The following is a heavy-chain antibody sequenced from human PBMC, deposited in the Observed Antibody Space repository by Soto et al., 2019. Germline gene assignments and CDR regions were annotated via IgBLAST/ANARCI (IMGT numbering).Heavy chain of an antibody. CDR1: GDSVSSGY. V-gene: IGHV4-59*02. Sequence: SETLSLTCNVSGDSVSSGYWSWIRQPPGKGLEWIGFMYLGGSFNYNPSLASRVTISVETSKNQFSMRMTSVTAADTAVYYCARSLRRTWFDPWGQGTLVTVSS. D-gene: IGHD3-10*01. CDR2: MYLGGSF. J-gene: IGHJ5*02. CDR3: ARSLRRTWFDP.